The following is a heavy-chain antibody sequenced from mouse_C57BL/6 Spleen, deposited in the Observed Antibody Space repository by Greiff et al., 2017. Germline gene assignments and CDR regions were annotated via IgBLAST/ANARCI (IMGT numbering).Heavy chain of an antibody. Sequence: VQLKQSGPGMVKPSQSLSLTCTVTGYSITSGYDWHWIRPFPGNKLEWMGYISYSGSTNYNPSLKSRISITHDTSKNHFFLKLNSVTTEDTATYYCAREGLGYLDYWGQGTTLTVSS. CDR3: AREGLGYLDY. V-gene: IGHV3-1*01. CDR1: GYSITSGYD. J-gene: IGHJ2*01. CDR2: ISYSGST. D-gene: IGHD3-3*01.